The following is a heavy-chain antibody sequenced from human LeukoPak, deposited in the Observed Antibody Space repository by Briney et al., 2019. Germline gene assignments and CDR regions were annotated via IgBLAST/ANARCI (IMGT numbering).Heavy chain of an antibody. Sequence: GRSLRLSCVASGISFNNYGMNWVRQAPGSGLEWVSYITTSSATYYADFVQGRRFTISRDNAKNSLYLQMNSLRAEDTAVYYCAELGITMIGGVWGKGTTVTISS. D-gene: IGHD3-10*02. CDR2: ITTSSAT. J-gene: IGHJ6*04. CDR3: AELGITMIGGV. V-gene: IGHV3-48*01. CDR1: GISFNNYG.